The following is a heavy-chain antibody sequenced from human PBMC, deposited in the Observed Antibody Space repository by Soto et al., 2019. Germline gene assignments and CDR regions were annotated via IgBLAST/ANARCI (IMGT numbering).Heavy chain of an antibody. CDR2: IYHSGST. D-gene: IGHD3-22*01. CDR3: ARDLQYYDSREGGS. J-gene: IGHJ5*02. V-gene: IGHV4-39*07. CDR1: GGSISSSSYY. Sequence: PSETLSLTCTVSGGSISSSSYYWGWIRQPPGKGLEWIGSIYHSGSTYYNPSLKSRVTISVDTSKNQFSLKLSSVTAADTAVYYCARDLQYYDSREGGSWGQGTLVTVSS.